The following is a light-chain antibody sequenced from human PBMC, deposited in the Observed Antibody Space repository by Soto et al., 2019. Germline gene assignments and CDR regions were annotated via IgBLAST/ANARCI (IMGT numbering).Light chain of an antibody. Sequence: QSVLTQPASLSGSPGQSITISCTGTSIDVGGYTYVSWYQQHPGKAPKLMIYEVSNRPSGVPNRFSGSKSGNTSSLTISGRQAEDDAHYYCSSYTSSSTVVFGGWPLL. CDR2: EVS. J-gene: IGLJ2*01. CDR3: SSYTSSSTVV. CDR1: SIDVGGYTY. V-gene: IGLV2-14*01.